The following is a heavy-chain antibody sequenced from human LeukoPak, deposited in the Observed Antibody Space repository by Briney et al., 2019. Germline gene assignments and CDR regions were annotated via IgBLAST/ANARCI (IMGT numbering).Heavy chain of an antibody. CDR1: GFTFSNYG. CDR3: AKDLGPIDY. D-gene: IGHD3-16*01. V-gene: IGHV3-30*02. CDR2: IWFGGSNK. J-gene: IGHJ4*02. Sequence: GGSLRLSCAASGFTFSNYGMHWVRQAPGRGLEWVAVIWFGGSNKYYANSVKGRFTISRDNSKNTLYLQMNSLRAEDTAVYYCAKDLGPIDYWGQGTLVTVSS.